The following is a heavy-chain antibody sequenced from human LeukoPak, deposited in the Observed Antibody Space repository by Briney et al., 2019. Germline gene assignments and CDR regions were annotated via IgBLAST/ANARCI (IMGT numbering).Heavy chain of an antibody. D-gene: IGHD3-10*01. V-gene: IGHV4-34*01. CDR2: INHSGST. CDR1: GGSFSGYY. J-gene: IGHJ6*03. CDR3: ASRGRGVAKRYYYYYMDV. Sequence: KSSETLSPTCAVYGGSFSGYYWSWIRQPPGKGLEWIGEINHSGSTNYNPSLKSRVTISVDTSKNQFSLKLSSVTAADTAVYYCASRGRGVAKRYYYYYMDVWGKGTTVTVSS.